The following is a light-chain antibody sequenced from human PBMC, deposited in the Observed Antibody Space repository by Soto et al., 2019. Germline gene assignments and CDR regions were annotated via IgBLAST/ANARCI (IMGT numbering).Light chain of an antibody. V-gene: IGKV3-11*01. Sequence: EIVLTQSPATLSLSPGERATLSCRASQSVSSYLAWYQQKPGQAPRLLIYDASNRATGIPARFTGSGSGTAYTHSISPLENHEIAVYLCQHRSKRPLGFTLAPGSKVDIK. CDR1: QSVSSY. CDR2: DAS. J-gene: IGKJ3*01. CDR3: QHRSKRPLGFT.